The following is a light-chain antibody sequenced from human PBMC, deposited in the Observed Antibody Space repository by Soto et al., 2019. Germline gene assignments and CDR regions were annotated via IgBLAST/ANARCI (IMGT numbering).Light chain of an antibody. J-gene: IGKJ1*01. Sequence: IVLTQSPATLSLSPGERATLSCRASQSVSSNLAWYQQKPGQAPRLLIYGASTRATGIPARFSGSGSGTEFTLTISSLQSEDFAVYYCLHYKDWPRWTFGQGTKVDIK. V-gene: IGKV3-15*01. CDR1: QSVSSN. CDR3: LHYKDWPRWT. CDR2: GAS.